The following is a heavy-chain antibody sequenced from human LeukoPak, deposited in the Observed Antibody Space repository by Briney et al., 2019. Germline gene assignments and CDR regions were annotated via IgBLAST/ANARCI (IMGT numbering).Heavy chain of an antibody. CDR2: ISSSSTTI. J-gene: IGHJ4*02. D-gene: IGHD6-13*01. V-gene: IGHV3-48*02. CDR1: GFTFSTYS. Sequence: PGGSLRLSCAASGFTFSTYSMTWVRQAPGKGLEWVSYISSSSTTIYYAGSVEGRFTISRDNAKKSVYLQMNRLRDEDTAVYYCARDHYSRNDHWGQGTLVTDCS. CDR3: ARDHYSRNDH.